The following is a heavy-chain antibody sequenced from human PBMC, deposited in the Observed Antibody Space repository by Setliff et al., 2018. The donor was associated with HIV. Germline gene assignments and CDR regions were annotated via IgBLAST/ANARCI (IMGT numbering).Heavy chain of an antibody. CDR1: GHTFTNVD. D-gene: IGHD3-16*01. V-gene: IGHV1-69*05. Sequence: SVKVSCKASGHTFTNVDIHWLRRATGQGLEWMGGIIPIFGTTHYAQKFQDRVTITTDESTSTAYMELRSLTSEDTAVYYCARDLDEAVKDADNYVPLDLWGQGTLVTVS. CDR3: ARDLDEAVKDADNYVPLDL. CDR2: IIPIFGTT. J-gene: IGHJ5*02.